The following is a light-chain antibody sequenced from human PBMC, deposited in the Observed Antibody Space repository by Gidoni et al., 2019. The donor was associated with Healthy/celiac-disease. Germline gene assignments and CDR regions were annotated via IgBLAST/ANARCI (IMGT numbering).Light chain of an antibody. Sequence: QCALTQPASVSGSHGQSITISCTGTSSDVGGYNYVSWYQQHPGKAPKLMIYEVSNRPSGVPNRFSGSKSGNTASLTISGLQAEDEADYYCSSYTSSSTLGVFGGGTKLTVL. J-gene: IGLJ2*01. CDR3: SSYTSSSTLGV. V-gene: IGLV2-14*01. CDR2: EVS. CDR1: SSDVGGYNY.